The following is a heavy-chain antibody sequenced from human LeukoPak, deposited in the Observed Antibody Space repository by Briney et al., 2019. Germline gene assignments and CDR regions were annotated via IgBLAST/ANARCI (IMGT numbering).Heavy chain of an antibody. CDR3: ARDYLMVRGSFWFDP. D-gene: IGHD3-10*01. J-gene: IGHJ5*02. CDR1: GFTFGSYS. Sequence: GGSLRLSCAASGFTFGSYSMNWVRQAPGKGLEWVSSISSGSSYIYYADSVKGRFTISRDNAKNSLYLQMNSLRAEDTAVYYCARDYLMVRGSFWFDPWGQGTLVTVSS. V-gene: IGHV3-21*01. CDR2: ISSGSSYI.